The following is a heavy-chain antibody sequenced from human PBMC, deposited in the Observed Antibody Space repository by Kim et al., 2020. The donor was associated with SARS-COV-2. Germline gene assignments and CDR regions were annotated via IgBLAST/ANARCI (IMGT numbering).Heavy chain of an antibody. CDR3: AKDMSLAAAGVFYYFDY. V-gene: IGHV3-9*01. J-gene: IGHJ4*02. D-gene: IGHD6-13*01. Sequence: VKGRFTSSRDNAKNSLYLQMNSLRAEDTALYYCAKDMSLAAAGVFYYFDYWGQGTLVTVSS.